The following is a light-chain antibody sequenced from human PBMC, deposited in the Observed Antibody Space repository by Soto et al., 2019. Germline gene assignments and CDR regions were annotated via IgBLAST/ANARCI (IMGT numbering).Light chain of an antibody. Sequence: IVLTQSPDTLSLSPGERATLFCRASRSVANNYIAWYQQRPGQTPRLLLSGASKRATGVPDRFSGSGSGTDCTLTISRLEPDDFAVYYCQQCGGPPLVTFGGGTNVE. CDR1: RSVANNY. CDR3: QQCGGPPLVT. V-gene: IGKV3-20*01. CDR2: GAS. J-gene: IGKJ4*01.